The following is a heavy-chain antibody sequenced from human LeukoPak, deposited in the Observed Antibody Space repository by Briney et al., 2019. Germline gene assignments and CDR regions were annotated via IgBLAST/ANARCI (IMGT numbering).Heavy chain of an antibody. V-gene: IGHV3-23*01. CDR3: ARSDFWSGYHRGYFDY. D-gene: IGHD3-3*01. CDR1: GFTFSSYA. CDR2: ISASGGSA. J-gene: IGHJ4*02. Sequence: GGSLRLSCAASGFTFSSYAMSWVRQAPGKGLEWVSVISASGGSAYYTDSVKGRFTISRDDSKDTLYLQMNSLRAEDTAVYYCARSDFWSGYHRGYFDYWGQGTLVTVSS.